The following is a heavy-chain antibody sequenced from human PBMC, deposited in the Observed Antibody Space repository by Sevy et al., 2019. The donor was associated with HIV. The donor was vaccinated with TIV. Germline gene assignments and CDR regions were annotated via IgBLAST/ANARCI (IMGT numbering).Heavy chain of an antibody. CDR1: GYTFTSKT. CDR2: INTGNGYT. CDR3: GRGPGMTRGFDY. D-gene: IGHD3-10*01. V-gene: IGHV1-3*04. Sequence: ASVTVSCKASGYTFTSKTIHWVRQAPGQRLEWMGWINTGNGYTKCSQNLQGRVTITKDTSANTAYMELSSLKSEDTAVYYCGRGPGMTRGFDYWGQGTLVTVSS. J-gene: IGHJ4*02.